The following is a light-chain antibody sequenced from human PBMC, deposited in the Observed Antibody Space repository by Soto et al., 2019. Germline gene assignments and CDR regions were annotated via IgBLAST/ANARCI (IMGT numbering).Light chain of an antibody. CDR1: SSDVGGYNY. CDR2: DVS. CDR3: SLYTSSYTLV. V-gene: IGLV2-14*01. J-gene: IGLJ2*01. Sequence: QSALTQPASVSGSPGQSITISCTGTSSDVGGYNYVSWYQQHPGKAPKLMIYDVSNRPSGVSNRFSGYKSGNTASLTISGLQAEDEADYYCSLYTSSYTLVFGGGTKLTVL.